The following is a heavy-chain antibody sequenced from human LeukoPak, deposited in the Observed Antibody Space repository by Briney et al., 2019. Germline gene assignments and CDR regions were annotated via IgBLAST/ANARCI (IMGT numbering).Heavy chain of an antibody. Sequence: ASVKVSCKASGYTFTSYGISWVRQAPGQGLEWMGWISAYNGNTDYAQKLQGRVTMTTDTSTSTAYMELRSLRSDDTAVYYCARAVVLYSGYDFGYWGQGTLVTVSS. V-gene: IGHV1-18*01. CDR2: ISAYNGNT. CDR1: GYTFTSYG. CDR3: ARAVVLYSGYDFGY. D-gene: IGHD5-12*01. J-gene: IGHJ4*02.